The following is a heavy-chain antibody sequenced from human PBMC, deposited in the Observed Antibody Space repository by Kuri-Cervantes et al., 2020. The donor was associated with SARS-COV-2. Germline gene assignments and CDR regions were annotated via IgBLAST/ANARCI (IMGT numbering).Heavy chain of an antibody. J-gene: IGHJ4*02. Sequence: ASVKVSCKASGGTFSSYAISWVRQAPGQGLEWMGWISAYNGNTNYAQKPQGRVTMTTDTSTSTAYMELRSLRSDDTAVYYCAGGYLFDYWGQGTLVTVSS. D-gene: IGHD3-16*02. CDR1: GGTFSSYA. CDR2: ISAYNGNT. CDR3: AGGYLFDY. V-gene: IGHV1-18*01.